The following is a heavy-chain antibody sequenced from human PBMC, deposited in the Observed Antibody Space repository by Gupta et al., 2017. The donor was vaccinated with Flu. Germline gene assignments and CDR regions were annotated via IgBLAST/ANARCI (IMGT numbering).Heavy chain of an antibody. V-gene: IGHV3-48*01. Sequence: EVQLVESGGGFVQPGGSLRISCAASGFSFSYYNMNWVRRAPGKGLEWVSYISSSSSSTHYSDSVKGRVTVSRDNARNSLYLQMNSLRAEDTAVYYCARDRVPTSGMDVWGQGTTVTVSS. CDR2: ISSSSSST. CDR3: ARDRVPTSGMDV. J-gene: IGHJ6*02. CDR1: GFSFSYYN. D-gene: IGHD3-10*01.